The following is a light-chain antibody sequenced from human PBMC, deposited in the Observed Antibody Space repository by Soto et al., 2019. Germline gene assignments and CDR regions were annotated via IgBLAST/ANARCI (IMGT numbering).Light chain of an antibody. CDR2: EVN. J-gene: IGLJ2*01. CDR1: SRDVGGYNY. V-gene: IGLV2-14*01. CDR3: SSHTDTVTLL. Sequence: QSVLTQPASVSGSVGQSITISCTGTSRDVGGYNYVSWYQQHPGKAPKLIISEVNNRPSGVSNRFSGSKSGNTASLTISGLQSEDEADYYCSSHTDTVTLLFGGGTKLTVL.